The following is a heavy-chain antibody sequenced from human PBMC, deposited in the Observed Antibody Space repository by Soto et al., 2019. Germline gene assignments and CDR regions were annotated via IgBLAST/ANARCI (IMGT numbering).Heavy chain of an antibody. V-gene: IGHV3-33*01. D-gene: IGHD4-17*01. Sequence: GSLRLSCAASGFTFSIYGMHWVRQAPGKGLEWVAVIWYDGSNKYYADSVKGRFTISRDDSKNTAYLQMNSLKTEDTAVYYCTTRTTGGDLGYWGQGTLVTVSS. CDR2: IWYDGSNK. CDR1: GFTFSIYG. CDR3: TTRTTGGDLGY. J-gene: IGHJ4*02.